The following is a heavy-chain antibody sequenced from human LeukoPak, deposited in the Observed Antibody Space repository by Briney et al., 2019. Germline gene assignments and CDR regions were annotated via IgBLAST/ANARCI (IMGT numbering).Heavy chain of an antibody. V-gene: IGHV4-31*03. J-gene: IGHJ4*02. CDR3: ASGGYLNVDY. Sequence: SETLSLTCTVSGGSISSGGYYWSWIRQHPGKGLEWIGYIYYSGSTYYNPSLMSRVTISVDTSKNQFSLKLSSVTAADTAVYYCASGGYLNVDYWGQGTLVTVSS. D-gene: IGHD5-12*01. CDR2: IYYSGST. CDR1: GGSISSGGYY.